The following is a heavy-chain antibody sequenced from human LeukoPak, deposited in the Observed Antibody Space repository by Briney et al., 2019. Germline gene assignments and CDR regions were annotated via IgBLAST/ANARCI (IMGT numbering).Heavy chain of an antibody. J-gene: IGHJ4*02. CDR1: GFTFDDYA. CDR2: ISWNSGFI. Sequence: GGSLRLSCAASGFTFDDYAMHWVRQAPGKGLEWVSGISWNSGFIGYADSVKGRFTISRDNAKNSLYLQMNSLRAEDTAVYYCASQKEYWGQGTLVTVSS. CDR3: ASQKEY. V-gene: IGHV3-9*01.